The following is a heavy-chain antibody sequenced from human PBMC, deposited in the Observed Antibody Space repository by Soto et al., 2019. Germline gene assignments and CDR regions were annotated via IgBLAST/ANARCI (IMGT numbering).Heavy chain of an antibody. D-gene: IGHD3-16*01. CDR3: AKEFGGLTWRMPPHMTLYAYGMDV. Sequence: QVQLVESGGGVVQPGTSVRLSCAASGFTFSTYGMHWLRQPPGEGLEWLAVIPYDGSEKYYADSVKGRITISRDNSKNTLFLEMKSLRPEDTAVYYCAKEFGGLTWRMPPHMTLYAYGMDVWGQGTTVTVSS. CDR2: IPYDGSEK. CDR1: GFTFSTYG. V-gene: IGHV3-30*18. J-gene: IGHJ6*02.